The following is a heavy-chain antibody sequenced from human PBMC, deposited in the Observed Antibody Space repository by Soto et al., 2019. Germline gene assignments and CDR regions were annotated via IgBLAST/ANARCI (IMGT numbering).Heavy chain of an antibody. V-gene: IGHV3-23*01. Sequence: PGGSLRLSCADSGFTFSSYAMSWVRQAPGKGLEWVSAISGSGGSTYYADSVKGRFTISRDNSKNTLYLQMNSLRAEDTAVYYCAKDPREWLVHPEYFQHWGQGTLVTVSS. CDR2: ISGSGGST. D-gene: IGHD6-19*01. CDR3: AKDPREWLVHPEYFQH. J-gene: IGHJ1*01. CDR1: GFTFSSYA.